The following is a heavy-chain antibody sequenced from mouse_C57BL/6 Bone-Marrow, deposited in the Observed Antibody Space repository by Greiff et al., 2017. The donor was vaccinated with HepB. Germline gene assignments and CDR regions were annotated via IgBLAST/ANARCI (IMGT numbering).Heavy chain of an antibody. CDR1: GYAFSSSW. J-gene: IGHJ2*01. CDR2: IYPGDGDT. Sequence: QVQLKESGPELVKPGASVKISCKASGYAFSSSWMNWVKQRPGKGLEWIGRIYPGDGDTNYTGKFKGKATLTADKSSSTAYMQLSSLTSEDSAVYFCARSGYGNFFDYWGQGTTLTVSS. CDR3: ARSGYGNFFDY. D-gene: IGHD2-1*01. V-gene: IGHV1-82*01.